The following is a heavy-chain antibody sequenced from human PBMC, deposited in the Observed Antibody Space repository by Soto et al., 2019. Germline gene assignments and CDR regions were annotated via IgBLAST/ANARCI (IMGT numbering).Heavy chain of an antibody. Sequence: PGGSLRLSCAASGFTFSSFAMSWVRQAPGKGLEWVSGISGSGGNTYYAESVKGRFTISRDNSKNTLYLQMNSLRAGDTAIYYCATRLAQYRSAWQARATFYYFDNWGQGTLVTVSS. J-gene: IGHJ4*02. CDR2: ISGSGGNT. V-gene: IGHV3-23*01. CDR1: GFTFSSFA. CDR3: ATRLAQYRSAWQARATFYYFDN. D-gene: IGHD6-19*01.